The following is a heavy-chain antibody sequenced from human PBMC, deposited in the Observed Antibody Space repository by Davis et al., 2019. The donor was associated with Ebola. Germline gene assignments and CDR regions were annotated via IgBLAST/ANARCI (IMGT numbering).Heavy chain of an antibody. CDR1: GFSLSTSGMC. J-gene: IGHJ6*02. V-gene: IGHV2-70*01. Sequence: SGPTLVKPTQTLTLTCTFSGFSLSTSGMCVSWIRQPPGKALEWLALIYWDDDKYYSTSLKTRLTISNDTSKNQVVLTMTNMDPVDTATYYCARIPRYYDFWSGYYTYYYYGMDVWGQGTTVTVSS. CDR3: ARIPRYYDFWSGYYTYYYYGMDV. D-gene: IGHD3-3*01. CDR2: IYWDDDK.